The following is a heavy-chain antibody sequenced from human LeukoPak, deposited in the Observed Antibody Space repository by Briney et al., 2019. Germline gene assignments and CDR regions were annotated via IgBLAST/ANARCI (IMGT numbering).Heavy chain of an antibody. D-gene: IGHD3-3*01. CDR2: IRSEAYGGTT. CDR3: TSSYYDFWSGYTPLGY. J-gene: IGHJ4*02. V-gene: IGHV3-49*04. CDR1: GFTFGDYA. Sequence: GGSLRLSCTASGFTFGDYAMSWVRQAPGKGLDWVGFIRSEAYGGTTEYAASVKGRFTISRDDSKSIAYLQMNSLKTEDTAVYYCTSSYYDFWSGYTPLGYWGQGTLVTVSS.